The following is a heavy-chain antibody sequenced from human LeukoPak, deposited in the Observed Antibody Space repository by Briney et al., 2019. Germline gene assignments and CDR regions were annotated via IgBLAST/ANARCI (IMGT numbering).Heavy chain of an antibody. CDR3: ARDQGYWYFDL. V-gene: IGHV1-3*01. J-gene: IGHJ2*01. CDR2: INAGNGNT. CDR1: GCTFTSYA. Sequence: ASVKVSCKASGCTFTSYAMHWVRQAPGQRLEWMGWINAGNGNTKYSQKFQGRVTITRDTSASTAYMELSSLRSEDTAVYYCARDQGYWYFDLWGRGTLVTVSS.